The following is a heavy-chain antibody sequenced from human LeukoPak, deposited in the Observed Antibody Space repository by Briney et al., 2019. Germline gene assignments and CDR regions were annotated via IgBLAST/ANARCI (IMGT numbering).Heavy chain of an antibody. CDR2: IKQDGDER. D-gene: IGHD3-16*01. V-gene: IGHV3-7*03. J-gene: IGHJ6*02. Sequence: PGGSLRLSCAASGFTFSSYAMNWVRQVPGKGLEWVATIKQDGDERYYVDSVGGRFTISRDNGKTSVYLQMNSLRADDTAVYYCARSRAAVVMGELIPSFYYGMDVWGQGTTVTVSS. CDR3: ARSRAAVVMGELIPSFYYGMDV. CDR1: GFTFSSYA.